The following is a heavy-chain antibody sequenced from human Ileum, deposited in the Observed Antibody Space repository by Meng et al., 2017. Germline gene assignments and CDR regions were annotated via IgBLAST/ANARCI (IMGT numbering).Heavy chain of an antibody. Sequence: QVHLVQSGPEVRKPGASVKVTCQASGYSFTNYGINWVRQAPGKGLEWMGWTSTYNSNRNYAQSLQGRVTMTPDTSTTTAYMELRSLTFDDTAVYYCARGRHCSSTTCYLSDSWGQGTLVTVSS. V-gene: IGHV1-18*01. CDR3: ARGRHCSSTTCYLSDS. D-gene: IGHD2-2*01. CDR1: GYSFTNYG. J-gene: IGHJ4*02. CDR2: TSTYNSNR.